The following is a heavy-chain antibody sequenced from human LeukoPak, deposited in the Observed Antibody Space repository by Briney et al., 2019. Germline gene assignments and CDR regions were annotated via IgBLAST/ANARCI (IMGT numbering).Heavy chain of an antibody. V-gene: IGHV1-46*01. CDR2: INPGGGNT. CDR1: GYTFTNYY. J-gene: IGHJ3*02. CDR3: ARVRDGYNDAYDI. D-gene: IGHD5-24*01. Sequence: ASVKVSCKASGYTFTNYYMHWVRQAPGQGLEWMGLINPGGGNTNYAQNFQGRVTMTGDTSTSTVYMEPSSLRSEDTAVYYCARVRDGYNDAYDIWGQGTMVTVTS.